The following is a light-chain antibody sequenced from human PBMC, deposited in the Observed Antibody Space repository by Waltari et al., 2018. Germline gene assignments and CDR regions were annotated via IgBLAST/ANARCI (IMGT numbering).Light chain of an antibody. V-gene: IGKV1-5*03. Sequence: DIQMTQSPSTLSASVGDRVTITCRASQSIGSSLAWYQQKPGKAPKVLIYEPSSLESGVPSRFSGSGSGTEFTLTISSLQPDDFATYYCQQCNSYLLTFGGGTKVEIK. J-gene: IGKJ4*01. CDR3: QQCNSYLLT. CDR1: QSIGSS. CDR2: EPS.